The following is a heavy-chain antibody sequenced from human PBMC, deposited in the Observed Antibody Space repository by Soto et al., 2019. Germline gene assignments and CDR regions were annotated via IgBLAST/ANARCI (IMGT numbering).Heavy chain of an antibody. V-gene: IGHV3-33*01. J-gene: IGHJ6*02. Sequence: LRLSCAASGFTFSSYGMHWVRQAPGKGLEWVAVIWYDGSNKYYADSVKGRFTISRDNSKNTLYLQMNSLRAEDTAVYYCARGKAPDYGDYYYYGMDVWGQGTTVTVSS. D-gene: IGHD4-17*01. CDR3: ARGKAPDYGDYYYYGMDV. CDR1: GFTFSSYG. CDR2: IWYDGSNK.